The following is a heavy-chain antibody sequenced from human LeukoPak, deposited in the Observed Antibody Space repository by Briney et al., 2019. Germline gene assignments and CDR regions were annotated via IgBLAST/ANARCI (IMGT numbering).Heavy chain of an antibody. Sequence: GGSLRLSCAASGFTFSSYEMNWVRQAPGKGLEWVSYISSSGSTIYYADSVKGRFTISRDNAKNSLYLQMNSLRAEDTAVYYCASTTYYYDSSGYSLTDWGQGTLVTVSS. CDR1: GFTFSSYE. J-gene: IGHJ4*02. CDR2: ISSSGSTI. CDR3: ASTTYYYDSSGYSLTD. D-gene: IGHD3-22*01. V-gene: IGHV3-48*03.